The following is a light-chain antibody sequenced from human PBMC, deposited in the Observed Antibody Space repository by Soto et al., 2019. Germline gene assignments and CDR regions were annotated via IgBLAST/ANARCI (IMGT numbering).Light chain of an antibody. J-gene: IGLJ1*01. V-gene: IGLV2-14*03. CDR1: SRDVGAYDY. CDR2: YVD. CDR3: CSYADGSIYF. Sequence: QSALTQPASVSGSPGQSITISCTGTSRDVGAYDYVSWYLQYPDKAPQLLIYYVDRRPSGVSSRFSGSKSGNTASLTISGLQAEDEGDYYCCSYADGSIYFFGTGTKVTVL.